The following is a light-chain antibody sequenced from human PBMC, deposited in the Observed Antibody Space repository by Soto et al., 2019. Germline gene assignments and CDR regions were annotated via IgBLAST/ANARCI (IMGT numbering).Light chain of an antibody. CDR1: QSISNY. V-gene: IGKV1-39*01. Sequence: DIRLTQSPSSLSASVGDRVTITCRASQSISNYLNWYLQRPGEAPKLLIYAASSFQNRVPPRFSGSESGTDFTLTIRSLQPKDFATYYCQESYSSTRTFGQGTKVQIK. CDR3: QESYSSTRT. CDR2: AAS. J-gene: IGKJ1*01.